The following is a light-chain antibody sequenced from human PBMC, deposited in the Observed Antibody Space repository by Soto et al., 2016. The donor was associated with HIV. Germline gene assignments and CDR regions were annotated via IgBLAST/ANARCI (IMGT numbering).Light chain of an antibody. J-gene: IGKJ2*01. V-gene: IGKV1-5*03. Sequence: DIQMTQSPSTLSASVGDRVTITCRASQSISSWLAWYQQKPGKAPKLLIYKASSLESGVPSRFSGSGSGTDFTLTISSLQTEDVATYYCQKYNSAPHAFGQGTKLDIK. CDR2: KAS. CDR1: QSISSW. CDR3: QKYNSAPHA.